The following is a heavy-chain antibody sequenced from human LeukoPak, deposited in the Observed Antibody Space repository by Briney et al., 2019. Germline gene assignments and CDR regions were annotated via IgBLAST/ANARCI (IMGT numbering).Heavy chain of an antibody. CDR1: GFTVSSNY. CDR2: IYSGGST. J-gene: IGHJ6*03. CDR3: ARERPYGSGSYYKEPPNYYYMDV. D-gene: IGHD3-10*01. V-gene: IGHV3-66*02. Sequence: PGGSLRLSCAASGFTVSSNYMSWVRQAPGQGLEWVSVIYSGGSTYYADSVKGRFTIYRDNSKNTLYLQMNSLRAEDTAVYYCARERPYGSGSYYKEPPNYYYMDVWGKGTTVTVSS.